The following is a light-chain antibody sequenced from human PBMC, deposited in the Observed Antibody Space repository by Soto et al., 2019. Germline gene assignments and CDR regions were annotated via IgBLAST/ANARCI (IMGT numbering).Light chain of an antibody. CDR2: SND. V-gene: IGLV1-44*01. J-gene: IGLJ2*01. Sequence: QSVLTQPPSASGTPGQRVTISCSGSSSNIGDNTVNWYQQLPGTAPKLLIYSNDQRPSGVPDRFSGSKSGTSASLAISGLQSEDEADYSWASWDDSLNGVVFGGGTKLTVL. CDR3: ASWDDSLNGVV. CDR1: SSNIGDNT.